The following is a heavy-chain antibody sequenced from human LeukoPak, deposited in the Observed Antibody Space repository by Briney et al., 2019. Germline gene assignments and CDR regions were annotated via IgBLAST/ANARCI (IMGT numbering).Heavy chain of an antibody. V-gene: IGHV3-23*01. CDR2: ISASGATT. D-gene: IGHD3-22*01. CDR3: AKARYYDTSGNYFFDH. CDR1: GFIFSSYA. Sequence: GGSLRLSCAASGFIFSSYAMTWVRQAPGKGLEWVSVISASGATTFYADSVKGRFTISRDSSKNTLFLQMNSLTDEDTAVYYCAKARYYDTSGNYFFDHWAREPRSPSPQ. J-gene: IGHJ4*02.